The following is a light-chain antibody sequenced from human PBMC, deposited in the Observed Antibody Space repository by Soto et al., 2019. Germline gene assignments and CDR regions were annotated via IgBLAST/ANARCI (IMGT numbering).Light chain of an antibody. J-gene: IGKJ1*01. V-gene: IGKV1-5*01. CDR2: DAS. CDR3: QQYNSYSWT. CDR1: QSVSGW. Sequence: IQMTQSPSTLSASVGETVTVTCRASQSVSGWLAWYQQKPGKAPKLLIYDASILESGVPSRFSGSGSGTEFTLSISSLQPDDLATYYCQQYNSYSWTFGQGTKVEIK.